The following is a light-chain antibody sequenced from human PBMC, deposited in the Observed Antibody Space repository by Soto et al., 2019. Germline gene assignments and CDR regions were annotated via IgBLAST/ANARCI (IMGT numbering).Light chain of an antibody. CDR2: GAS. CDR1: QSVSSSF. V-gene: IGKV3-20*01. Sequence: EIVLTQSPGTLSLSPGERATLSCRASQSVSSSFLAWHQQKVGQAPRLLIYGASSRATGIPDRFSGSGSGTDFTLTISRLEPEDFAVYYCQQYGSSPRTFGQGTRLEI. CDR3: QQYGSSPRT. J-gene: IGKJ5*01.